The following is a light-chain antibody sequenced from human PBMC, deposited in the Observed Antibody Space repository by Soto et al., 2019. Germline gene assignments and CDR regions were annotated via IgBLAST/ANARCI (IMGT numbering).Light chain of an antibody. CDR2: GAS. J-gene: IGKJ5*01. Sequence: IVLTQSPGTLSLSPGDRATLSCRASQRVSTFLAWYQQRPGQAPRLLISGASTRATGIPARFSGSGSGTEFTLTISSLQSEDFAVYYCQQYNNWPPITFGQGTLLEI. CDR3: QQYNNWPPIT. V-gene: IGKV3-15*01. CDR1: QRVSTF.